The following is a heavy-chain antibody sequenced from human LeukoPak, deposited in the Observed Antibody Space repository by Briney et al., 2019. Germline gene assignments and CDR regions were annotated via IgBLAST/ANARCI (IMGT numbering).Heavy chain of an antibody. D-gene: IGHD3-22*01. V-gene: IGHV4-38-2*02. CDR2: IYHSGST. J-gene: IGHJ5*02. CDR3: AREYYYDSSGFQGGCWFDP. CDR1: GYSISSGYY. Sequence: SETLSLTCSVSGYSISSGYYWGWIRQPPGKGLEWIGSIYHSGSTYYNPSLKSRVTISVDTSKNQFSLKLSSVTAADTAVYYCAREYYYDSSGFQGGCWFDPWGQGTLVTVSS.